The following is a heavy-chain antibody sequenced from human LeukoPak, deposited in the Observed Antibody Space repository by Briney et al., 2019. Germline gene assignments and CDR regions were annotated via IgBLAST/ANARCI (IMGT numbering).Heavy chain of an antibody. Sequence: SVKVSCKASGGTFSSYAISWVRQAPGQGLEWMGGIIPIFGTANYAQKFQGRVTITADESTSTAYMELSSLRSEDTAVYYCARVSGSGSYYNARGGWFDPWGQGTLVTVSS. D-gene: IGHD3-10*01. CDR1: GGTFSSYA. CDR2: IIPIFGTA. J-gene: IGHJ5*02. CDR3: ARVSGSGSYYNARGGWFDP. V-gene: IGHV1-69*13.